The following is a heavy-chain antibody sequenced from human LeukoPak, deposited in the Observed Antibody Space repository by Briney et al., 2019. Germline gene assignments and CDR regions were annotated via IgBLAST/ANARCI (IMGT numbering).Heavy chain of an antibody. CDR2: INPNSGGT. V-gene: IGHV1-2*02. CDR1: GYTFTGYY. D-gene: IGHD3-22*01. J-gene: IGHJ3*02. CDR3: ARDQTYYYDSSGYPDAFDI. Sequence: ASVKVSCKASGYTFTGYYMHWVRQAPGQGLEWMGWINPNSGGTNYAQKFQGRVTMTRDTSISTAYMELSRLRSDDTAVYCCARDQTYYYDSSGYPDAFDIWGQGTMVTVSS.